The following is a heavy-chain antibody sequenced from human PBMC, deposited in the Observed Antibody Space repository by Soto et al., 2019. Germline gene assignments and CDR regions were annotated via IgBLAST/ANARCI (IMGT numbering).Heavy chain of an antibody. CDR1: GFTFNICA. CDR2: ISGSGGRT. D-gene: IGHD3-9*01. CDR3: AKLNDYDILTGYRSEYFQH. V-gene: IGHV3-23*01. Sequence: EVQLLESGGGLVQPGGSLRLSCAASGFTFNICAMTWIRQAPGKGLEWVSGISGSGGRTYNADSVKGRFTISRDNSKNTLDLPMNRLRAEDTAVYYCAKLNDYDILTGYRSEYFQHWGQGTLVTVSS. J-gene: IGHJ1*01.